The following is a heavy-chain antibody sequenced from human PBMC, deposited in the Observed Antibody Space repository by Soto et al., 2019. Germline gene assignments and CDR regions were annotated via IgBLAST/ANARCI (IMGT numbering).Heavy chain of an antibody. CDR1: GGSISSSSYY. CDR2: IYYSGST. V-gene: IGHV4-39*01. CDR3: ARRVQGYSGYDSQFDY. Sequence: SETLSLTCTVSGGSISSSSYYWGWIRQPPGKGLEWIGSIYYSGSTYYNPSLKSRVTISVDTSKNQFSLKLSSVTAADTAVYYCARRVQGYSGYDSQFDYWGQGTLVTVSS. J-gene: IGHJ4*02. D-gene: IGHD5-12*01.